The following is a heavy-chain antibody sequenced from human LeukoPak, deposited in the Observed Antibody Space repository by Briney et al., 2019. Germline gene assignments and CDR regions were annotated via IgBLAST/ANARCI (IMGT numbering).Heavy chain of an antibody. J-gene: IGHJ4*02. Sequence: GGSLRLSCAASGFTFSSYGMHWVRQAPGKGLEWVAVIWYDGSNKYYADSVKGRFTISRDNSKNTLYLQMNSLRAEDTAVYYCAKQHGDYSYYFDYWGQGTLVTVSS. CDR1: GFTFSSYG. CDR2: IWYDGSNK. V-gene: IGHV3-33*06. CDR3: AKQHGDYSYYFDY. D-gene: IGHD4-17*01.